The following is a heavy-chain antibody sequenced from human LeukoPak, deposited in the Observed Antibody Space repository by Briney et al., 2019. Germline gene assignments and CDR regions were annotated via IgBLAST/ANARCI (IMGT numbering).Heavy chain of an antibody. CDR2: ISSSTNTI. V-gene: IGHV3-48*04. CDR3: ARDVSYGWYYFDY. CDR1: GFPFTLYN. Sequence: GGSLRLSCEVSGFPFTLYNMNWVRQAPGKGLEWLSYISSSTNTIYYADSVKGRFTISRDNAKNSLYLQMNSLRAEDTAVYYCARDVSYGWYYFDYWGQGTLVTVSS. J-gene: IGHJ4*02. D-gene: IGHD5-18*01.